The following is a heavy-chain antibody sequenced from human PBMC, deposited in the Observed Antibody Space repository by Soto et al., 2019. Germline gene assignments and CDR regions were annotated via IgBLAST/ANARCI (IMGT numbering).Heavy chain of an antibody. J-gene: IGHJ5*02. V-gene: IGHV4-61*01. Sequence: QVQLQESGPGLVKPSETLSLTCTVSGGSVSSGNYYWSWIRQPPGKGLEWIGFIYYTGSTSYNPSLKSRFTIAMDTSKNQFSLKLTSVTAADPAVYYCASALYCSGGSCSFDPWGQGTLVTVSS. CDR2: IYYTGST. CDR1: GGSVSSGNYY. D-gene: IGHD2-15*01. CDR3: ASALYCSGGSCSFDP.